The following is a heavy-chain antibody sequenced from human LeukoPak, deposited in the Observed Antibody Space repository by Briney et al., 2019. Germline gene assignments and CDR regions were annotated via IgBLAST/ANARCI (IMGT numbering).Heavy chain of an antibody. V-gene: IGHV3-21*01. D-gene: IGHD3-9*01. CDR3: AIDPYYDILTGYYTDGY. J-gene: IGHJ4*02. CDR2: ISSSSSYI. CDR1: GFTFSSYS. Sequence: GGSLRLSRAASGFTFSSYSMNWVRQAPGMGLEWVSSISSSSSYIYYADSVKGRFTISRDNAKNSLYLQMNSLRAEDTAVYYCAIDPYYDILTGYYTDGYWGQGTLVTVSS.